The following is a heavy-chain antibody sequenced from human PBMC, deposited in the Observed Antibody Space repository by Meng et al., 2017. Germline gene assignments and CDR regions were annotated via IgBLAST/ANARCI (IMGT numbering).Heavy chain of an antibody. CDR3: AGITMSRAGDY. J-gene: IGHJ4*02. CDR1: GGSFSGYY. D-gene: IGHD3-22*01. Sequence: VQLQQWGAGLLKPSETVTLPCAVYGGSFSGYYWSWIRQPPGKGLEWIGEINHSGSTNYNPSLKSRVTISVDTSKNQFSLKLSSVTAADTAVYYCAGITMSRAGDYWGQGTLVTVSS. V-gene: IGHV4-34*01. CDR2: INHSGST.